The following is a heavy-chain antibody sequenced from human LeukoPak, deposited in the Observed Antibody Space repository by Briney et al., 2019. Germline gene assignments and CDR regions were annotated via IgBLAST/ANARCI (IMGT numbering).Heavy chain of an antibody. D-gene: IGHD2-2*01. Sequence: GSLRLSCAASGFTFSSYWMSWIRQPPGKGLEWIGEINHSGSTNYNPSLKSRVTISVDTSKNQFSLKLSSVTAADTAVYYCASLDYCSSTSCYSHYYGMDVWGQGTTVTVSS. CDR1: GFTFSSYW. J-gene: IGHJ6*02. V-gene: IGHV4-34*01. CDR2: INHSGST. CDR3: ASLDYCSSTSCYSHYYGMDV.